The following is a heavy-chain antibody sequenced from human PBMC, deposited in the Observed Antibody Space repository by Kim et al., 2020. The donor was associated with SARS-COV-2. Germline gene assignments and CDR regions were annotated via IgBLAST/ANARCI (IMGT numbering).Heavy chain of an antibody. V-gene: IGHV5-51*01. J-gene: IGHJ6*02. CDR1: GYIFYSYW. CDR3: ARNSDEQHLIAGMDV. CDR2: IYPDDSDT. Sequence: GESLKISCKATGYIFYSYWIGWVRQMPGKGLEWMGVIYPDDSDTRYSPSFQGHVTISIDKSVNTAYLQWSSLKASDTAIYYCARNSDEQHLIAGMDVWGQGTTVTVSS. D-gene: IGHD1-26*01.